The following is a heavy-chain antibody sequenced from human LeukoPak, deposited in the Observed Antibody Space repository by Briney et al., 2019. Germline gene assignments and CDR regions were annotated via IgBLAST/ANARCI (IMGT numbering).Heavy chain of an antibody. CDR1: GFNLNSYA. J-gene: IGHJ4*02. CDR3: ARDRPTGASRVFVIQ. Sequence: GGPLSFSCAVSGFNLNSYAMPWFRQAPGKGLEWISSMSSGGTYIYYADSVRGRFTISRDNTKNSLYLLMNDLRVEDTALYYCARDRPTGASRVFVIQWGQGTPVTVSS. CDR2: MSSGGTYI. V-gene: IGHV3-21*06. D-gene: IGHD5-18*01.